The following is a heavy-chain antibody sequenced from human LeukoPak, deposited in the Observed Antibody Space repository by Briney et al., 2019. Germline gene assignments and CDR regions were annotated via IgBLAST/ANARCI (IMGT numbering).Heavy chain of an antibody. Sequence: GGSLRLSCAASGFTFDDYGMTWARQAPGRGLEWVSGINWNGGSTGYADSVKGRFTISRDNAKNSLYLQMNSLRAEDTAFYYCARSGGYSLARDWFDPWGQGTLVTVSS. D-gene: IGHD2-15*01. V-gene: IGHV3-20*04. CDR1: GFTFDDYG. CDR2: INWNGGST. CDR3: ARSGGYSLARDWFDP. J-gene: IGHJ5*02.